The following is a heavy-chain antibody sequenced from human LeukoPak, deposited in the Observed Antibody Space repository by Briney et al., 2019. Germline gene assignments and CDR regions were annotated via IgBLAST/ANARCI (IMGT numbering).Heavy chain of an antibody. CDR3: AREGYNYPYYYYGMDV. J-gene: IGHJ6*02. D-gene: IGHD5-18*01. V-gene: IGHV3-48*03. CDR2: ISSSGSTI. CDR1: GFTFSTYE. Sequence: PGGSLRLSCAASGFTFSTYEMNRVRQAPGKGLEWVSYISSSGSTIYYADSVKGRLTISRDNAKNSLYLQMNSLRAEDTALYYCAREGYNYPYYYYGMDVWGQGTTVTVSS.